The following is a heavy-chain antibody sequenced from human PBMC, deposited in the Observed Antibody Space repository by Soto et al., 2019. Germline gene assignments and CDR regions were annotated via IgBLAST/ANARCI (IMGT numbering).Heavy chain of an antibody. V-gene: IGHV1-69*05. D-gene: IGHD2-15*01. CDR3: ARHPGGRGYYYGMDV. CDR1: GGTFSSYA. J-gene: IGHJ6*02. CDR2: IIPIFGTA. Sequence: QVQLVQSGAEVKKPGSSVKVSCKASGGTFSSYAISWVRQASGQGLEWMGGIIPIFGTANYTQKFQGRITXTXXXSXXTAYMELSSLRSEDTAVYYCARHPGGRGYYYGMDVWGQGTTVTVSS.